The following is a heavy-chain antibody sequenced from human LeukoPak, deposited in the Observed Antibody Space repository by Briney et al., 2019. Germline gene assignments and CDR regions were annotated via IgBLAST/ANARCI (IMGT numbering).Heavy chain of an antibody. CDR2: IYYSGST. D-gene: IGHD2-15*01. V-gene: IGHV4-59*08. CDR3: ARQLVAATGSWFDP. CDR1: GGSISSYY. Sequence: SETLSLTCTVSGGSISSYYWSWIRQPPGKGLEWIGYIYYSGSTNYNPSLKSRVTISVDTSKNQFSLKLSSVTAADTAVYYCARQLVAATGSWFDPWGQGTLVTVSS. J-gene: IGHJ5*02.